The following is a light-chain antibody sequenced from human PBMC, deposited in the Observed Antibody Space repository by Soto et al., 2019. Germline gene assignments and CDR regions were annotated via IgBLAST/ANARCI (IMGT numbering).Light chain of an antibody. Sequence: GMTHSPATLCVSPGERVTLSCRARQSISDKLACYQRKPGQGPRVXAARXSIRTPGSPARFSGSESGTEFTLTISSLQSDDFAAYYFQQYNSGTRTVGQGTRLEIK. CDR1: QSISDK. J-gene: IGKJ5*01. CDR3: QQYNSGTRT. CDR2: RXS. V-gene: IGKV3-15*01.